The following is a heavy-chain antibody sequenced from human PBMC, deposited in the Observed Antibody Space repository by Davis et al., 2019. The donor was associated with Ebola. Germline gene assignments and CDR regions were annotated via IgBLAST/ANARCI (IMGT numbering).Heavy chain of an antibody. J-gene: IGHJ3*02. CDR2: ISGSGGST. Sequence: GESLKISCAASGFTFSNAWMNWVRQAPGKGLEWVSAISGSGGSTYYADSVKGRFTISRDNSKNTLYLQMNSLRAEDTAVYYCAKSDYYDAFDIWGQGTMVTVSS. V-gene: IGHV3-23*01. D-gene: IGHD2-21*01. CDR1: GFTFSNAW. CDR3: AKSDYYDAFDI.